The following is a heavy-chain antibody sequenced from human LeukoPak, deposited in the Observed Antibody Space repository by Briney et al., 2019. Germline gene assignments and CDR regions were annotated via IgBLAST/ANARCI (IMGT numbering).Heavy chain of an antibody. J-gene: IGHJ4*02. V-gene: IGHV3-9*01. CDR2: ISWNSGSI. D-gene: IGHD3-16*02. CDR1: GYTLTELS. Sequence: SCKVSGYTLTELSMHWVRQAPGKGLEWVSGISWNSGSIGYADSVKGRFTISRDNAKNSLYLQMNSLRAEDTALYYCAKGRLRLGELSLLVGFDYWGQGTLVTVSS. CDR3: AKGRLRLGELSLLVGFDY.